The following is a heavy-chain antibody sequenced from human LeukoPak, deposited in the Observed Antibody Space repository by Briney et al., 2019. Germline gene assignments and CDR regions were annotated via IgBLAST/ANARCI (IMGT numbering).Heavy chain of an antibody. D-gene: IGHD3-3*02. V-gene: IGHV1-18*01. CDR3: ARVFPLASAFDY. Sequence: ASVKVSCKASGYTFTSYGISWVRQAPGQGLEWMGWISAYNGNTNYAQKLQGRVTMTTDTSTSTAYVELRSLRSDDTAVYYCARVFPLASAFDYWGQGTLVTVSS. J-gene: IGHJ4*02. CDR2: ISAYNGNT. CDR1: GYTFTSYG.